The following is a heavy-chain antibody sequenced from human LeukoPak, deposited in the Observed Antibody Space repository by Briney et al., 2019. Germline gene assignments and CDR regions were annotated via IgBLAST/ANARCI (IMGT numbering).Heavy chain of an antibody. V-gene: IGHV4-59*01. CDR1: GGSISSYY. CDR3: ARRYIAAAGTTGFDP. J-gene: IGHJ5*02. D-gene: IGHD6-13*01. CDR2: IYYSGST. Sequence: SETLSLTCTVSGGSISSYYWSWIRQPPGKGLEWIGYIYYSGSTNYNPSLKSRVTISVDTSKNQFSLKLSSVTAADTAVYYCARRYIAAAGTTGFDPWGQGTLVTVSS.